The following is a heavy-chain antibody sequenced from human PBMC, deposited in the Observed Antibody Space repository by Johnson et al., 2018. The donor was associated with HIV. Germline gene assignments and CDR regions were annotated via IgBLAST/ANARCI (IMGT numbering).Heavy chain of an antibody. Sequence: VQLVESGGGGVQPGRSLRLSCAASGFTFTYYAMSWVRQAPGKGLEWVSAISGSGGSTYYADSVKGRFTISRDNSKNTLYLQMNSLRAEDTAVYYCARDAPDSGSYHAFDIWGQGTMVTVSS. J-gene: IGHJ3*02. CDR2: ISGSGGST. V-gene: IGHV3-23*04. CDR1: GFTFTYYA. CDR3: ARDAPDSGSYHAFDI. D-gene: IGHD1-26*01.